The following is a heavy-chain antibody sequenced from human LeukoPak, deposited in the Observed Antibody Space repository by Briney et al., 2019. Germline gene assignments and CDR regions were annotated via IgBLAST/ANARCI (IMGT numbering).Heavy chain of an antibody. D-gene: IGHD3-10*01. CDR3: ARDGVSMIRSENY. J-gene: IGHJ4*02. CDR2: ISSSSGII. Sequence: GGSLRLSCAASGFTFSSYGMNWVRQVPGKGLEWVSYISSSSGIIYYADSVKGRFTISRDNAQNSLYLQMHSLRVEDTAVYYCARDGVSMIRSENYWGQGTLVTVSS. CDR1: GFTFSSYG. V-gene: IGHV3-48*04.